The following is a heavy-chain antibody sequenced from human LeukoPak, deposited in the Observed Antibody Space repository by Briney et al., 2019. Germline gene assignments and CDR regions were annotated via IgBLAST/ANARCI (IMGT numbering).Heavy chain of an antibody. CDR3: ARETTRGYSMDV. Sequence: GGSLRLSCAASGFTFSNAWMSWVRQAPGKGLEWVSSISSSSSYIYYADSVKGRFTISRDNAKNSLYLQMNSLRAEDTAVYYCARETTRGYSMDVWGKGTTVTISS. V-gene: IGHV3-21*01. D-gene: IGHD4-11*01. J-gene: IGHJ6*03. CDR1: GFTFSNAW. CDR2: ISSSSSYI.